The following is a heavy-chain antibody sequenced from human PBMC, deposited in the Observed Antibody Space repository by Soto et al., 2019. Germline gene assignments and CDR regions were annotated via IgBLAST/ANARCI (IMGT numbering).Heavy chain of an antibody. J-gene: IGHJ5*01. V-gene: IGHV4-34*01. CDR3: AREGGRRYFPKLHPGYDFMSTSFDS. CDR1: GGSSSRFS. CDR2: ITRGGST. Sequence: PSETLSLTCAVYGGSSSRFSWSWVRQPPGKGLEWLGEITRGGSTNYNPSLKSRVTITKDTFENQISLKMTSLTADDTAVYYCAREGGRRYFPKLHPGYDFMSTSFDSWGQGTLVTVSS. D-gene: IGHD5-12*01.